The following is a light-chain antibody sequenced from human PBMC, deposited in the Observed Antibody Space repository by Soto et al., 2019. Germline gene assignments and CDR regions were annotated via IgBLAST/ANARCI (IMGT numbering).Light chain of an antibody. CDR2: EVS. CDR1: SSDVGGYNY. CDR3: SSYTSSSTPV. V-gene: IGLV2-14*01. J-gene: IGLJ1*01. Sequence: QSALTQPASVSGSTGQSITISCTGTSSDVGGYNYVSWYQQHPGKAPKLMIYEVSNRPSGVSNRFSGSKSGNTASLTISGLQAEDEADYYCSSYTSSSTPVFGTGTKAPS.